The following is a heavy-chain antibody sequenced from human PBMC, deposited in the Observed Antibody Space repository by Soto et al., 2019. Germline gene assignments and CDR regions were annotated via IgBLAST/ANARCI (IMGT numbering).Heavy chain of an antibody. V-gene: IGHV4-61*01. J-gene: IGHJ4*02. CDR1: GGSVSSGNYY. D-gene: IGHD6-19*01. CDR2: VYYSGST. Sequence: QVLLQESGPGLVKPSETLSLTCTVSGGSVSSGNYYWSWIRQPPGKGLEWIGYVYYSGSTTYNPSLKSRLTILVDTSKNQFSLKLSSVTAADTAAYYCASLVRTGWRYYFDHWGQGILVPVSS. CDR3: ASLVRTGWRYYFDH.